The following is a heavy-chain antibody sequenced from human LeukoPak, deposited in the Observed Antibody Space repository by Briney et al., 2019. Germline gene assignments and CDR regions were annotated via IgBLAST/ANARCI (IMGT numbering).Heavy chain of an antibody. D-gene: IGHD3-10*01. CDR3: ARAYGSGYVY. J-gene: IGHJ4*02. CDR2: ISGEASIT. Sequence: GGSLRLSCAASGFTLSSYWMHWVRQAPGKGPVWVSRISGEASITNYADSVKGRFTISRDSAKNTLYLQMNSLRVEDTAVYHCARAYGSGYVYWGQGTLVTVSS. V-gene: IGHV3-74*01. CDR1: GFTLSSYW.